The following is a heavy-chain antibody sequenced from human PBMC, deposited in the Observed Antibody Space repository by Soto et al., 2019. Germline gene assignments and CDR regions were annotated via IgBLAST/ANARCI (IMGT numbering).Heavy chain of an antibody. CDR1: GASLLSSY. D-gene: IGHD1-26*01. V-gene: IGHV4-4*07. CDR2: IFSSGRT. CDR3: AKGWDVKYFDH. Sequence: VQLQESGPGLVKPSETLSLSCDVSGASLLSSYWSWVRQPAGKGLEWIGHIFSSGRTSYNPSLKRRVTMSIDPPNNKCSLNLKTVTAADTAVYYCAKGWDVKYFDHWGQGARVTVSS. J-gene: IGHJ4*02.